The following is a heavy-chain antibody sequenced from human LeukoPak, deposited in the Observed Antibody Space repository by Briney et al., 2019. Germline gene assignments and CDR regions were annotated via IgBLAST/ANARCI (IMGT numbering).Heavy chain of an antibody. D-gene: IGHD1-20*01. CDR2: INHSGST. V-gene: IGHV4-38-2*02. CDR3: ARHSYNWNRATRYMDV. Sequence: PSETLSLTCTVSGYSISSGYYWGWIRQPPGKGLEWIGEINHSGSTNYNPSLKSRVTISVDTSKNQFSLKLSSVTAADTAVYYCARHSYNWNRATRYMDVWGKGTTVTVSS. J-gene: IGHJ6*03. CDR1: GYSISSGYY.